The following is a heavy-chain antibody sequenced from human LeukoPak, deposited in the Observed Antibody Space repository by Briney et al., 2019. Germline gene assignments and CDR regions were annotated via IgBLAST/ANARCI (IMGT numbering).Heavy chain of an antibody. Sequence: SETLSLTCTVSGGSISSYYWNWIRQPPGKGLEWIGYIYYSGFTNYNPSLKSRVTISVDKSQNQFSLKLSSVTAADTALYYCARDNGYCTGASCYSRWNWFDPWGQGTLVTVSS. CDR2: IYYSGFT. CDR3: ARDNGYCTGASCYSRWNWFDP. V-gene: IGHV4-59*01. J-gene: IGHJ5*02. CDR1: GGSISSYY. D-gene: IGHD2-15*01.